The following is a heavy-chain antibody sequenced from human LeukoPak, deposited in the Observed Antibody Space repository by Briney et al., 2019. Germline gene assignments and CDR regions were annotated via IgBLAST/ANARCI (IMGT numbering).Heavy chain of an antibody. V-gene: IGHV4-34*01. Sequence: SETLSLTCTVSGGSTGSDYWSWIRQPPGKGLEWIGEINHSGSTNYNPSLKSRVTISVDTSKNQFSLKLSSVTAADTAVYYCARTRRITMIVVALGAFDIWGQGTMVTVSS. CDR3: ARTRRITMIVVALGAFDI. CDR1: GGSTGSDY. CDR2: INHSGST. J-gene: IGHJ3*02. D-gene: IGHD3-22*01.